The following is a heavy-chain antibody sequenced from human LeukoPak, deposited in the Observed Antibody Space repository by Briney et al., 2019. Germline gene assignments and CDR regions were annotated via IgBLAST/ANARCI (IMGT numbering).Heavy chain of an antibody. V-gene: IGHV3-48*03. CDR2: ISSSGSTI. CDR1: GFTFDDYT. CDR3: ARDYGGSSPFDY. Sequence: GGSLRLSCTASGFTFDDYTMHWVRQAPGKGLEWVSYISSSGSTIYYADSVKGRFTISRDNAKNSLYLQMNSLRAEDTAVYYCARDYGGSSPFDYWGQGTLVTVSS. D-gene: IGHD4-23*01. J-gene: IGHJ4*02.